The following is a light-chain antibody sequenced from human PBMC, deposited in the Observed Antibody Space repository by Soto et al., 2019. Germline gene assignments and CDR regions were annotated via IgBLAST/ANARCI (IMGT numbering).Light chain of an antibody. V-gene: IGKV1-39*01. J-gene: IGKJ2*01. CDR3: HQRYVDSP. CDR2: AAS. CDR1: QYIGTY. Sequence: DIQMTQSPSSLSASVGDRVTITCRASQYIGTYLNWYQQKQGKAPTVLIYAASTLQSGVPSRVSGSGSGTDFALTIRSLQPEDFAPYDCHQRYVDSPFGPGTKLELK.